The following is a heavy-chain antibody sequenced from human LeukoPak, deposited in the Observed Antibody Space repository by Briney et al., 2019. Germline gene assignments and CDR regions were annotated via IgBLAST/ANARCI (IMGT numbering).Heavy chain of an antibody. Sequence: PSETPSHTCAVSGGSISSSNSYIWVRQPPEKGLEWIGQIYHSGSTNYNPSLKSRVTISVDKSKNQFSLNLSSVTAADTAVYYCARVSWGSDTFDIWGQGTLVTVSS. CDR3: ARVSWGSDTFDI. D-gene: IGHD3-16*01. CDR2: IYHSGST. V-gene: IGHV4-4*02. J-gene: IGHJ3*02. CDR1: GGSISSSNS.